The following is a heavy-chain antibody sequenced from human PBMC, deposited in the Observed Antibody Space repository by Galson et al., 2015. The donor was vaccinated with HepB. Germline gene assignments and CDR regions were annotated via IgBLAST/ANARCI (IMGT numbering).Heavy chain of an antibody. V-gene: IGHV1-2*02. Sequence: SVKVSCKASGYFSTGYYMHWVRQAPGQGLEWMGGINPISGSTKYAQKFQGRVTMTRDTSISTVYMELTSLRSDDTAIYYCAGERYSQDLKQFDYWGQGTLVTVSS. J-gene: IGHJ4*02. CDR1: GYFSTGYY. D-gene: IGHD5-18*01. CDR3: AGERYSQDLKQFDY. CDR2: INPISGST.